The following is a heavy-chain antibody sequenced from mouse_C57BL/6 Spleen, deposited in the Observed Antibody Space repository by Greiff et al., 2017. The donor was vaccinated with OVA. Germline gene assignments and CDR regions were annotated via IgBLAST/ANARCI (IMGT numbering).Heavy chain of an antibody. D-gene: IGHD1-1*01. Sequence: VQLQQSGAELVRPGTSVKVSCKASGYAFTNYLIEWVKQRPGQGLEWIGVINPGSGGTNYNEKFKGKATLTAYKSSSTAYMQLSSLTSEDSAVYFCARRGNYYGSSRDFDVWGTGTTVTVSS. J-gene: IGHJ1*03. V-gene: IGHV1-54*01. CDR3: ARRGNYYGSSRDFDV. CDR2: INPGSGGT. CDR1: GYAFTNYL.